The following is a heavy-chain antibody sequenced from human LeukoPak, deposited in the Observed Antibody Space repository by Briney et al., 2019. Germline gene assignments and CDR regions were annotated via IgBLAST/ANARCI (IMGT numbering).Heavy chain of an antibody. CDR3: ARGSRLRLGEFDY. CDR2: INAGNGNT. CDR1: GYTFTSYA. J-gene: IGHJ4*02. V-gene: IGHV1-3*01. D-gene: IGHD3-16*01. Sequence: ASVKVTCKASGYTFTSYAMHWVRQAPGQRLEWIGWINAGNGNTKYSQKFQGRVTITRDTSASTAYMELSSLRSEDTAVYYCARGSRLRLGEFDYWGQGTLVTVSS.